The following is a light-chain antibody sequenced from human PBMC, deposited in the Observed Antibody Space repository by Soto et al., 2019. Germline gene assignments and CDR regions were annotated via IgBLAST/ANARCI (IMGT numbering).Light chain of an antibody. CDR2: AAS. J-gene: IGKJ1*01. V-gene: IGKV1-8*01. CDR3: QQYYSHPRT. CDR1: QGISSY. Sequence: IQMTQSQPFLSASVGDIVTITCRASQGISSYLAWYQQKPGKAPKLLIYAASTLQSGVPSRFSGSGSGTDFTLTISCLQSEDFATYYCQQYYSHPRTFGQGTKVDIK.